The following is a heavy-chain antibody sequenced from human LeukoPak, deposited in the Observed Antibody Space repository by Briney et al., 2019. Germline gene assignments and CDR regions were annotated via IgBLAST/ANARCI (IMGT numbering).Heavy chain of an antibody. D-gene: IGHD1-1*01. Sequence: GESLKISCRGSGYRFTSYWIAWVRQMPGKGLEWMGIIYPDDSDTRYSPSFQGQVTISVDKSINTAYLQWSSLKASDTAIYYCAKSASLQPLDFWGQGTLVTVPS. CDR1: GYRFTSYW. CDR3: AKSASLQPLDF. V-gene: IGHV5-51*01. CDR2: IYPDDSDT. J-gene: IGHJ4*02.